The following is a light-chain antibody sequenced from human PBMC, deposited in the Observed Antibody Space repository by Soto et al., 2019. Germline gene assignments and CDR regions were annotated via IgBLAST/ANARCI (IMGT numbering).Light chain of an antibody. CDR1: SSNIGAGYD. CDR3: QSYDSSLSGWV. V-gene: IGLV1-40*01. CDR2: ANS. J-gene: IGLJ3*02. Sequence: QAVVTQPPSVSGAPGQRVTISCTGSSSNIGAGYDVHWYQQLPGTAPKLLIYANSNRPSGVPDRLSGSKSGTSASLSITGLQAEDEADYYCQSYDSSLSGWVFGGGTKLTVL.